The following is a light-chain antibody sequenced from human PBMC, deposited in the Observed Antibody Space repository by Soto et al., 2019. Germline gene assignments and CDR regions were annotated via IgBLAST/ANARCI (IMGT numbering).Light chain of an antibody. Sequence: DIQLTQSPSYLSASVGYRVTITCWASQGISSYLAWYQQKPGKAPKLLIYAASTLQSGVPSRFSGSGAGTEFTLTSSSLQPDDFATYYCQHYKSYSEAFGQGTNVDIK. CDR3: QHYKSYSEA. V-gene: IGKV1-9*01. J-gene: IGKJ1*01. CDR2: AAS. CDR1: QGISSY.